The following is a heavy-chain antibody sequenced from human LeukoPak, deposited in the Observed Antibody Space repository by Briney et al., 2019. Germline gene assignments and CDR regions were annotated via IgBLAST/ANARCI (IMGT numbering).Heavy chain of an antibody. CDR2: IDPSDSYT. D-gene: IGHD5-18*01. CDR1: GYSFTSYW. V-gene: IGHV5-10-1*01. CDR3: ARRVLDTAMVQQTNFDY. Sequence: GESLRISCKGSGYSFTSYWISWVRQLPGKGLEWMGRIDPSDSYTNYSPSFQGHVTISVDKSISTVYLQWSSLKASDTAVYYCARRVLDTAMVQQTNFDYWGQGTLVTVSS. J-gene: IGHJ4*02.